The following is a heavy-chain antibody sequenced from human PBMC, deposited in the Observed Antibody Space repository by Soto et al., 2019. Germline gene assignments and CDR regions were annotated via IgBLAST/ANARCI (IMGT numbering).Heavy chain of an antibody. Sequence: GGSLRLSCAASGFTFSSYSMNWVRQAPGKGLEWVSSISSSSSYIYYADSVKGRFTISRDNAKNSLYLQMNSLRAEDTAVYYCARDPGYSSSWYGGSDTKQREVYYYYYMDVWGKGTTVTVSS. CDR1: GFTFSSYS. CDR3: ARDPGYSSSWYGGSDTKQREVYYYYYMDV. CDR2: ISSSSSYI. D-gene: IGHD6-13*01. V-gene: IGHV3-21*01. J-gene: IGHJ6*03.